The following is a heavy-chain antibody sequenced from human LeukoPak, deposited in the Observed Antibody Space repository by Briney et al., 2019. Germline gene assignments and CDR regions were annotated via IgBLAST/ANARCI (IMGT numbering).Heavy chain of an antibody. D-gene: IGHD3-10*01. V-gene: IGHV3-74*01. CDR2: INSDGSST. CDR3: ARLLLWFGEPYDAFDI. Sequence: GGSLRLSCAASGFTFSSYWMHWVRQAPGKGLVWVSRINSDGSSTSYADSVKGRFTISRDNAKNSLYLQMNSLRAEDTALYYCARLLLWFGEPYDAFDIWGQGTMVTVSS. J-gene: IGHJ3*02. CDR1: GFTFSSYW.